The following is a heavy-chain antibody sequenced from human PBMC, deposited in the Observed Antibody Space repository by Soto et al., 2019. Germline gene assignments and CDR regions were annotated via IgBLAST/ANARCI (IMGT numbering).Heavy chain of an antibody. CDR3: ARDPSYFFDSSGYPRWFDP. CDR2: ISSGSTTI. V-gene: IGHV3-48*04. Sequence: PGGSLRLSCAASGFTFSSYSMNWVRQAPGKGLQWVSYISSGSTTIYYADSVKGRFTISRDNAKNSLYLQMNSLRAEDTAVYYCARDPSYFFDSSGYPRWFDPWGQGTLVTVSS. D-gene: IGHD3-22*01. J-gene: IGHJ5*02. CDR1: GFTFSSYS.